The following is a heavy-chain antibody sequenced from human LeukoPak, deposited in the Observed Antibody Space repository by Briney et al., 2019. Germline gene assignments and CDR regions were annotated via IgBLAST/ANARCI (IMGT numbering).Heavy chain of an antibody. V-gene: IGHV3-23*01. J-gene: IGHJ4*02. D-gene: IGHD1-26*01. CDR3: ALRVGGSYFPPYFNY. CDR1: GITFSDQA. Sequence: GASLRLSCAASGITFSDQAMSWVRQAPGKGLEWVSTISATGLTTHFADSVRGRFTISRDNSKNTVYLQMNTLSADDTAMHYCALRVGGSYFPPYFNYWGQGTLVTVSS. CDR2: ISATGLTT.